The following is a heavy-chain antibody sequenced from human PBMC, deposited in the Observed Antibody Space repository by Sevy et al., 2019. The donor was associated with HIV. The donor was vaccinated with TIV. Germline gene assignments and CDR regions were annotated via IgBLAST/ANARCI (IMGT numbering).Heavy chain of an antibody. CDR2: ITRGGGST. V-gene: IGHV3-23*01. Sequence: GGSLRLSCAASRFTFSNYAMSWVRQAQGKGLEWVSSITRGGGSTYYADSVKGRFTISRDNSKNTLYLQMNRLRAEDTAVYYCAKVDVVVPVADYGMDVWGQGTTVTVSS. CDR1: RFTFSNYA. J-gene: IGHJ6*02. D-gene: IGHD2-2*01. CDR3: AKVDVVVPVADYGMDV.